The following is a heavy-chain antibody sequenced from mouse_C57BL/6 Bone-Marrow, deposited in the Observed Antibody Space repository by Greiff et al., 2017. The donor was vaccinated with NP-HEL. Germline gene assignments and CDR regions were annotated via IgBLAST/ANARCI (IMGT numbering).Heavy chain of an antibody. J-gene: IGHJ4*01. CDR3: AGNDDGGYMDY. Sequence: QVQLQQPGAELVMPGASVKLSCKASGYTFTSYWMHWVKQRPGQGLEWIGEIDPSDSYTNYNQKFKGKSTLTVDKSSSTAYMQLSSLTSEDSAVYYCAGNDDGGYMDYWGQGTALTVSS. D-gene: IGHD1-2*01. V-gene: IGHV1-69*01. CDR2: IDPSDSYT. CDR1: GYTFTSYW.